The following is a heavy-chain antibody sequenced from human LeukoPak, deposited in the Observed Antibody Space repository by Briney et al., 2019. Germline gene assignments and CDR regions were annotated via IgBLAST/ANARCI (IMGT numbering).Heavy chain of an antibody. V-gene: IGHV1-18*01. CDR2: ISPHNGQT. CDR1: GYIFTLYG. D-gene: IGHD1/OR15-1a*01. J-gene: IGHJ5*02. CDR3: AKTREHDLNDL. Sequence: ASVKVSCKASGYIFTLYGITGLRQAPGQGLEWMGWISPHNGQTLYAHEVQDRVIMTTDASTTTAYMELRSLRSDDTAVYYCAKTREHDLNDLWGQGTLVTVSS.